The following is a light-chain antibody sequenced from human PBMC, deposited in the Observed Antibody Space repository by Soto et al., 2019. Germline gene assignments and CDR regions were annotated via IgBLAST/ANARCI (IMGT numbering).Light chain of an antibody. Sequence: EIVLTQSPGTLSLSPGERTTLSCRASQSISSSYLAWYQQKPGQAPRLLVYGASSRATCIPDRFSGSGSGTDFPLTISRLEPEDFALYYCQQDSSTFLTLGQGTKVEIK. CDR3: QQDSSTFLT. V-gene: IGKV3-20*01. CDR1: QSISSSY. J-gene: IGKJ1*01. CDR2: GAS.